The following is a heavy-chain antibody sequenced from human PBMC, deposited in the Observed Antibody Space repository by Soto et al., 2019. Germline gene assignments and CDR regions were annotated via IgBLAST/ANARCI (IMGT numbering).Heavy chain of an antibody. D-gene: IGHD6-19*01. V-gene: IGHV4-39*01. CDR2: IYYSGST. J-gene: IGHJ5*02. CDR1: GGSISSSSYY. Sequence: QLQLQESGPGLVKPSETLSLTCTVSGGSISSSSYYWGWIRQPPGKGLEWIGSIYYSGSTYYNPSLKSRVTISVDTSKNQFSLKLSSVTAADTAVYYCARRWLVRFGNWFDPWGQGTLVTVSS. CDR3: ARRWLVRFGNWFDP.